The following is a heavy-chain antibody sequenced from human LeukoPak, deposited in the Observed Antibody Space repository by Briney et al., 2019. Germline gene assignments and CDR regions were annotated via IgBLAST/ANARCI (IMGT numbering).Heavy chain of an antibody. V-gene: IGHV4-39*07. CDR1: TFSNYW. CDR2: IYYSGST. D-gene: IGHD5-18*01. Sequence: TFSNYWMNWVRQPPGKGLEWIGSIYYSGSTYYNPSLKSRVTISVDTSKNQFSLKLSSVTAADTAVYYCARVPLRLNWDYMDVWGKGTTVTVSS. J-gene: IGHJ6*03. CDR3: ARVPLRLNWDYMDV.